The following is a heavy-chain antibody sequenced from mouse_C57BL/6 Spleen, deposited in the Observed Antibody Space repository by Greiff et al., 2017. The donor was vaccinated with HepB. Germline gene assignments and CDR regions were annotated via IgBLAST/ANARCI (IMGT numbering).Heavy chain of an antibody. Sequence: QVQLQQSGAELVKPGASVKISCKASGYTFPSYWITWVKQRPGQGLEWIGEIYPGSGSTNYNEKFKSKATLTVDTSSSTAYMQLSSLTSEDSAVYNCARYSIGLRQAMDYWGEGTVVTVSS. CDR3: ARYSIGLRQAMDY. D-gene: IGHD2-4*01. CDR1: GYTFPSYW. CDR2: IYPGSGST. J-gene: IGHJ4*01. V-gene: IGHV1-55*01.